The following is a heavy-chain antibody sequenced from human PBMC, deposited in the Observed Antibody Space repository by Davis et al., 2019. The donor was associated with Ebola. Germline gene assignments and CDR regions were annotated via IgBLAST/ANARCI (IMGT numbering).Heavy chain of an antibody. CDR3: ARDLYYYGSGSPPGY. CDR1: GYTFTSYA. V-gene: IGHV1-3*01. D-gene: IGHD3-10*01. CDR2: INAGNGNT. J-gene: IGHJ4*02. Sequence: ASVKVSCKASGYTFTSYAMHWVRQAPGQRLEWMGWINAGNGNTKYSQKFQGRVTITRDTSASTAYMELSSLRSEDTAVYYCARDLYYYGSGSPPGYWGQGTLVTVSS.